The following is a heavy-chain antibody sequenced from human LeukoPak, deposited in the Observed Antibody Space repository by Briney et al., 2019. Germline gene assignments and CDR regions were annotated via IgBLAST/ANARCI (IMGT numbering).Heavy chain of an antibody. CDR1: GGSFSGYY. CDR3: ARRILYYYDSSGPHWYFDL. J-gene: IGHJ2*01. Sequence: PSETLSLTCAVYGGSFSGYYWSWIRQPPGKGLEWIGEINHSGSTNYNPSLKSRVTISVDTSKNQFSLKLSSVTAADTAVYYCARRILYYYDSSGPHWYFDLWGRGTLVTVSS. D-gene: IGHD3-22*01. V-gene: IGHV4-34*01. CDR2: INHSGST.